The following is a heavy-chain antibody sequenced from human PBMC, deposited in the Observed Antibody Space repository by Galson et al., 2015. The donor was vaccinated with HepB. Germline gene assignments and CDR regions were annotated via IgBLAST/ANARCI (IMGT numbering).Heavy chain of an antibody. CDR2: ISAYNGNT. J-gene: IGHJ4*02. Sequence: SVKVSCKASGYTFTNYGISWVRQAPGQGLEWMGWISAYNGNTNYAQKLQGRVTMTTDTSTSTAYMELSSLRSEDTAVYYCARAKSLVGATPTKKLGVYYFDYWGQGTLVTVSS. D-gene: IGHD1-26*01. CDR1: GYTFTNYG. CDR3: ARAKSLVGATPTKKLGVYYFDY. V-gene: IGHV1-18*01.